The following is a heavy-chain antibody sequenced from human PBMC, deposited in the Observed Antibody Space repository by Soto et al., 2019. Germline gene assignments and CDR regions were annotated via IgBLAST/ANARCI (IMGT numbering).Heavy chain of an antibody. CDR2: ISAYNGNT. CDR3: ARDRRSVGIAAAGSDV. CDR1: GYTFTSYG. Sequence: QVQLVQSGAEVKKPGASVKVSCKASGYTFTSYGISWVRQAPGQGLEWMGWISAYNGNTNDAQKLQGRVTMTTDTSTSTADMELRSLRSDDTAVYYCARDRRSVGIAAAGSDVWGQGTTVTVSS. V-gene: IGHV1-18*01. J-gene: IGHJ6*02. D-gene: IGHD6-13*01.